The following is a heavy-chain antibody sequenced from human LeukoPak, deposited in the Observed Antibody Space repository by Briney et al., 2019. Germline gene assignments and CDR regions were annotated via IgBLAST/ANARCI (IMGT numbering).Heavy chain of an antibody. CDR3: LGYCSDGSCRSYTFDI. J-gene: IGHJ3*02. D-gene: IGHD2-15*01. V-gene: IGHV3-49*03. CDR1: GFTFGGYD. Sequence: GGSLRLSCTVSGFTFGGYDMTWFRQAPGKGLEWVGFIRSKPYGGTIEYAASVKGRFAISRDDSKSIAYLQMNSLKTEDTALYYCLGYCSDGSCRSYTFDIWGQGTMVTVSS. CDR2: IRSKPYGGTI.